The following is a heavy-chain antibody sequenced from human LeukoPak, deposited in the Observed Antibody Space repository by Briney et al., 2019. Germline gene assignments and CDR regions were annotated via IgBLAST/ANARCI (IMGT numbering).Heavy chain of an antibody. Sequence: GRSLRLSCAASGFTFDDFAMHWVRQVSGKGLEWVSGISWNSGTIDYADSVKGRFTISRDNAKNSLYLKMNSLRAEDTAFYYCAKSYGYKGQESSLFDYWGQGTLVTVSS. V-gene: IGHV3-9*01. D-gene: IGHD5-24*01. CDR3: AKSYGYKGQESSLFDY. CDR1: GFTFDDFA. J-gene: IGHJ4*02. CDR2: ISWNSGTI.